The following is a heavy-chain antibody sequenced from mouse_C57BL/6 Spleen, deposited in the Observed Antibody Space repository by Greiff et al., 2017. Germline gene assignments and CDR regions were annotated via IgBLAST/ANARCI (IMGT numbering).Heavy chain of an antibody. D-gene: IGHD1-1*01. Sequence: VQLQQPGAELVKPGASVKLSCKASGYTFTSYWMQWVKQRPGQGLEWIGEIDPSASYTTYNQKFKGKATLTVDTSSSTAYMQLSSLTSADSAVYYCARKFHYYGSSPWYVDVWGTGTTVTVSS. V-gene: IGHV1-50*01. CDR2: IDPSASYT. CDR3: ARKFHYYGSSPWYVDV. J-gene: IGHJ1*03. CDR1: GYTFTSYW.